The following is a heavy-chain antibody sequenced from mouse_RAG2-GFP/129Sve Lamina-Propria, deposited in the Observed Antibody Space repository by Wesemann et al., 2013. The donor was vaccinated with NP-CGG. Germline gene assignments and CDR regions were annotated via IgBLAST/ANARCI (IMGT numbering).Heavy chain of an antibody. D-gene: IGHD2-3*01. J-gene: IGHJ1*03. Sequence: QVQLQQSGPELVKPGASVKLSCKASGYTFTDYTIHWVKQSPGQGLEWIGWIYPRDGSTKYNEKFKGKATLTVDTSSSTAYMELHSLTSEDSAVYFCARGSYDGYYSWYFDVWGTGTTVTVSS. V-gene: IGHV1-85*01. CDR2: IYPRDGST. CDR3: ARGSYDGYYSWYFDV. CDR1: GYTFTDYT.